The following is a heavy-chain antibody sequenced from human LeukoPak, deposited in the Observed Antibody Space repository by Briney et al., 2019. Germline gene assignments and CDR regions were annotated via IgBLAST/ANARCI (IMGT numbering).Heavy chain of an antibody. J-gene: IGHJ4*02. V-gene: IGHV4-61*02. CDR1: GGSISSGSYY. D-gene: IGHD6-6*01. CDR3: AREEAARPYYFDC. Sequence: SETLSLTCTVSGGSISSGSYYWSWIRQPAGKGLEWIGRIYTSGSTNYNPSLKSRVTISVDTSKNQFSLKLSSVTAADAAVYYCAREEAARPYYFDCWGQGTLVTVSS. CDR2: IYTSGST.